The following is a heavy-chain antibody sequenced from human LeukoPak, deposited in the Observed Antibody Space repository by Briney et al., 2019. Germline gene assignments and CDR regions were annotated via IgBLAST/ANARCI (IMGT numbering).Heavy chain of an antibody. J-gene: IGHJ6*02. V-gene: IGHV4-39*01. CDR2: IYYSGST. Sequence: SETLSLTCTVSGGSISSSSYYWGWIRQPPGKGLEWIGSIYYSGSTYYNPSLKSRVTISVDTSKNQFSLKLSSVTAADTAVYYSARRYYYYYGMDVWGQGTTVTVSS. CDR3: ARRYYYYYGMDV. CDR1: GGSISSSSYY.